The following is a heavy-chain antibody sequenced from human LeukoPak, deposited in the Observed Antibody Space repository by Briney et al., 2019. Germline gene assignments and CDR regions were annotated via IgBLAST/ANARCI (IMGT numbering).Heavy chain of an antibody. J-gene: IGHJ5*02. V-gene: IGHV3-7*01. CDR2: IKRGGSEK. CDR1: GFTFSRYW. D-gene: IGHD6-6*01. CDR3: ARDSECSISLYNWFDP. Sequence: GGYLSLSCAASGFTFSRYWMSWVRQAPGKGLEWVANIKRGGSEKYYVDSVKGRFTISRDNAKTSLYLQMNSLRAEDTAVYYCARDSECSISLYNWFDPWGQGTLVTVSS.